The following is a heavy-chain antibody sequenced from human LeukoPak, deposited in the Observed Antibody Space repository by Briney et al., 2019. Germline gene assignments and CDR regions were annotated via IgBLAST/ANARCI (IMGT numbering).Heavy chain of an antibody. Sequence: GASVKVSCKVSGYTLTELSMFWVRQAPGKGLEWMGSFDPEDGKTVYAQKFQGRVTMTEDTSTDTAYMELSSLRSEDTAVYYCATGYLGTAGLMDVWGQGTTVTVSS. CDR3: ATGYLGTAGLMDV. J-gene: IGHJ6*02. V-gene: IGHV1-24*01. CDR1: GYTLTELS. CDR2: FDPEDGKT. D-gene: IGHD6-13*01.